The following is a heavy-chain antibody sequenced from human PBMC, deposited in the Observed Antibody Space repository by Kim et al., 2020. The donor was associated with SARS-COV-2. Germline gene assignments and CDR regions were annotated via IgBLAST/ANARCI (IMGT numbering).Heavy chain of an antibody. D-gene: IGHD6-19*01. CDR3: ARVGYSSGWSFFRNSNNWFDP. CDR2: INPNSGGT. V-gene: IGHV1-2*02. CDR1: GYTFTGYY. J-gene: IGHJ5*02. Sequence: ASVKVSCKASGYTFTGYYMHWVRQAPGQGLEWMGWINPNSGGTNYAQKFQGRVTMTRDTSISTAYMELSRLRSDDTAVYYCARVGYSSGWSFFRNSNNWFDPWGQGTLVTVSS.